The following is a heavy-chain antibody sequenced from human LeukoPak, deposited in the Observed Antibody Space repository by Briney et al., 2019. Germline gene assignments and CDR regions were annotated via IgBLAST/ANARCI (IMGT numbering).Heavy chain of an antibody. Sequence: GASVKVSCKVSGYTLTELSMHWVRQAPGKGLEWMGGFDPEDGETIYAQKLQGRVTMTTDTSTSTAYMELRSLRSDDTAVYYCARDIAGYSSGWCWPSQMAQRRVFDYWGQGTLVTASS. V-gene: IGHV1-24*01. CDR2: FDPEDGET. CDR3: ARDIAGYSSGWCWPSQMAQRRVFDY. D-gene: IGHD6-19*01. J-gene: IGHJ4*02. CDR1: GYTLTELS.